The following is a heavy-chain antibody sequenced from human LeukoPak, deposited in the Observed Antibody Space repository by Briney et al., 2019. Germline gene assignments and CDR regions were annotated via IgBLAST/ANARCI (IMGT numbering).Heavy chain of an antibody. CDR1: GGSISSSSYY. J-gene: IGHJ4*02. D-gene: IGHD3-22*01. CDR2: IYYSGST. Sequence: SETLSLTCTVSGGSISSSSYYWGWIRQPPGKGLEWIGSIYYSGSTYYNPSLKSRVTISVDTSKNQFSLKLSSVTAADTAVYYCARPQSSEGRDFDYWGQGTLVTVSS. V-gene: IGHV4-39*07. CDR3: ARPQSSEGRDFDY.